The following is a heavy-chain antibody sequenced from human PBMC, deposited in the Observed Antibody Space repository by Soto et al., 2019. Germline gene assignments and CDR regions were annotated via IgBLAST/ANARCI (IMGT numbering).Heavy chain of an antibody. Sequence: GASVKVSCKASGYTFTSYVISWVLQAPGQGLEWMGWISAYNGNTNYAQKLQGRVTMTTDTSTSTAYMELRSLRSDDTAVYYCARERCSGGSCYRGWFDPWGQGTLVTAPQ. V-gene: IGHV1-18*01. CDR3: ARERCSGGSCYRGWFDP. D-gene: IGHD2-15*01. J-gene: IGHJ5*02. CDR1: GYTFTSYV. CDR2: ISAYNGNT.